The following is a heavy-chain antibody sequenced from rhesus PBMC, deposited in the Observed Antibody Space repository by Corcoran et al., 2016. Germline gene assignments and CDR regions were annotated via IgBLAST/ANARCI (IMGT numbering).Heavy chain of an antibody. CDR3: ARATTVYGLDS. J-gene: IGHJ6*01. D-gene: IGHD1-14*01. CDR1: GFTFDDYA. Sequence: EVQLVESGGGVVQPGGSLRLSCAASGFTFDDYAMHWFRQAPGKGLEWVSGISWLGGSTYYADSVKGQFTISRDTAKNSLYLQMGSLRAEDTALYYCARATTVYGLDSWGQGVVVTVSS. CDR2: ISWLGGST. V-gene: IGHV3-201*01.